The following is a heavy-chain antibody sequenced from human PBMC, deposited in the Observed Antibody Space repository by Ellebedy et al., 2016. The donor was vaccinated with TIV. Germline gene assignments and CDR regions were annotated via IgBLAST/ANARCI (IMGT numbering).Heavy chain of an antibody. CDR2: ISSNGGST. J-gene: IGHJ4*02. V-gene: IGHV3-64D*06. CDR3: VKLNSGCYNNFDY. D-gene: IGHD1-26*01. CDR1: GFTFSSSA. Sequence: PGGSLRLSCSASGFTFSSSAMHRVRQAPGKGLEYVSAISSNGGSTYYADSVKGRFTISRDNSKNKLYLQMSSLRAEDTAIYDCVKLNSGCYNNFDYWGQGTLVTVSS.